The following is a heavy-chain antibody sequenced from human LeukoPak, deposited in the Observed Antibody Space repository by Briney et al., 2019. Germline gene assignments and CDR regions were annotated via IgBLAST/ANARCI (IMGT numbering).Heavy chain of an antibody. CDR3: ATSGSGGNYPLDY. CDR2: ITRSSSYI. D-gene: IGHD1-26*01. Sequence: GGSLRLSCAASGFTFSSYAMNWVRQAPGKGLEWVSSITRSSSYIYYADSAKGRFTISRDNAKNSLFLQVNSLRAEDTALYYCATSGSGGNYPLDYWGQGTLVTVSS. J-gene: IGHJ4*02. CDR1: GFTFSSYA. V-gene: IGHV3-21*01.